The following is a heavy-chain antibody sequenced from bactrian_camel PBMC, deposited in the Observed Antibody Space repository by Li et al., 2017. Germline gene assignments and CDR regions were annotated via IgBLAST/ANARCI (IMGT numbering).Heavy chain of an antibody. J-gene: IGHJ4*01. Sequence: VQLVESGGGLVQSGGSLTLTCSSSVNIDNFGCMGWFRQAPGKEREGVASIRPGATTTAYASSVRGRFTISQDSARNTVYLQMNNLQPEDTATYYCAEGRGSRGEHCYSLNYWGQGTQVTVS. D-gene: IGHD6*01. CDR2: IRPGATTT. CDR3: AEGRGSRGEHCYSLNY. CDR1: VNIDNFGC. V-gene: IGHV3S54*01.